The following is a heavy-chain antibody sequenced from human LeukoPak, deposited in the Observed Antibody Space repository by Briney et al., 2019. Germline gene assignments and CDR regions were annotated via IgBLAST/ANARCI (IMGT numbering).Heavy chain of an antibody. CDR2: IYLSGST. CDR1: GYSISSGYF. J-gene: IGHJ4*02. V-gene: IGHV4-38-2*02. D-gene: IGHD4-17*01. CDR3: ARETTVTYDN. Sequence: SETLSLTCTVSGYSISSGYFWGWIRQSPGKGLEWTGNIYLSGSTEYNPSLKSRVTISVDTSKNQFSLKLSSVTAADTAVYYCARETTVTYDNWGQGTLVTVSS.